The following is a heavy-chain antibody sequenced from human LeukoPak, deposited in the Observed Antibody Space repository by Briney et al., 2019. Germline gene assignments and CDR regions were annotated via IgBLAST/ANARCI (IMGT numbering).Heavy chain of an antibody. V-gene: IGHV3-74*01. D-gene: IGHD6-13*01. CDR3: ARVGTSSWYGWFDP. Sequence: GGSLRLSCAASGFTFSTYSMNWVRQAPGKGLEWVSRINTDGSIINYADSVKGRFTISRDNAKNTLYLQMNSLRVEDTAVYFCARVGTSSWYGWFDPWGQGTLVTVSS. CDR1: GFTFSTYS. J-gene: IGHJ5*02. CDR2: INTDGSII.